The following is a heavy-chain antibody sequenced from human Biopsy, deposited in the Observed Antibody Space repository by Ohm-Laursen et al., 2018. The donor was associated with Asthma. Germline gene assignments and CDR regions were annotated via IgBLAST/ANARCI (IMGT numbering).Heavy chain of an antibody. CDR3: ARTTYGHDGFDP. Sequence: TLSLTCAVSGGSITSGGCCWNWIRQHPGKGLEWIGYIHHSGTSYFNPSLKSRVSFSRDTSKNQFSLRLSSVTAADTAVYYCARTTYGHDGFDPWGQGTLVTVSS. J-gene: IGHJ5*02. D-gene: IGHD4-17*01. CDR1: GGSITSGGCC. CDR2: IHHSGTS. V-gene: IGHV4-31*11.